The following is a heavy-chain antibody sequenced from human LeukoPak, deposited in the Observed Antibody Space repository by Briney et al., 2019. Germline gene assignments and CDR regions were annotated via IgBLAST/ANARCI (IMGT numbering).Heavy chain of an antibody. CDR3: VRDLDWGAFDV. CDR1: GFTFSIHG. Sequence: PGGTLRLSCAASGFTFSIHGMNWVRQAPGKGLEWVSGISPSGDIAYYADSVMGRFTISRDNRKSAVSLQMNSLRAEDTALYYCVRDLDWGAFDVWGQGTMVTVSS. CDR2: ISPSGDIA. V-gene: IGHV3-23*01. J-gene: IGHJ3*01. D-gene: IGHD3/OR15-3a*01.